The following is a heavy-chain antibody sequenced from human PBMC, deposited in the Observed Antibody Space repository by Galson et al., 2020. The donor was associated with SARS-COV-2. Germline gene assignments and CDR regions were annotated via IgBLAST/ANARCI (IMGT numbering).Heavy chain of an antibody. J-gene: IGHJ6*02. D-gene: IGHD3-22*01. CDR3: ATQPRIVAVGGHYYYGMDV. CDR2: INTNTGAT. Sequence: ASVKVSCKGSGYTFRGYYIHWVRQAPGQGLEWMGWINTNTGATTYAQNFQARVTMTRDTPISTAYMELSSLRHDDTAVYYCATQPRIVAVGGHYYYGMDVWGQGTTVIVSS. V-gene: IGHV1-2*02. CDR1: GYTFRGYY.